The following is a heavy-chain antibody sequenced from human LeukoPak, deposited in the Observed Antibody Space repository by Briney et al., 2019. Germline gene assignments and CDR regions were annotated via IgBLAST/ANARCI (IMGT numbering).Heavy chain of an antibody. CDR3: ARVKEYSGSWNWVDY. CDR1: GDSVSSNSAA. D-gene: IGHD1-26*01. Sequence: QTLSLTCAISGDSVSSNSAAWNWIRQSPSRGLEWLGRTYYRSNWYYDYADSVKSRITITPDTSKNQFSLQLNSVTPEDTAMYYCARVKEYSGSWNWVDYWGQGTLVTVSS. V-gene: IGHV6-1*01. CDR2: TYYRSNWYY. J-gene: IGHJ5*01.